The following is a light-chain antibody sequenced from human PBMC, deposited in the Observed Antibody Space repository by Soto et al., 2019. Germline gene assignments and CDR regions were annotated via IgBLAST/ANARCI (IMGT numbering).Light chain of an antibody. CDR3: QQSVSNLFYT. V-gene: IGKV1-39*01. CDR2: AAS. J-gene: IGKJ2*01. CDR1: QSITTY. Sequence: DIQMTQSPSSLSASVGDRVTITCRASQSITTYLNWYQQKPGKAPKLLIYAASTLQSGVPSRFSGSGSGPDFTLTISSLQPEDFATYYCQQSVSNLFYTFGQGTKVEI.